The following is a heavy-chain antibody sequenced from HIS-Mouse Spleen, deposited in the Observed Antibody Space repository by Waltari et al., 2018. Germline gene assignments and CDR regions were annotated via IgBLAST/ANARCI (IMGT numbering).Heavy chain of an antibody. Sequence: EVQLVESGGGLIQPGGSLSLSCAASGFTVGSNYMSGVRQAPGKGLEWVSVIYSGGSTYYADSVKGRFTISRDNSKNTLYLQMNSLRAEDTAVYYCARGVRGVAFDIWGQGTMVTVSS. V-gene: IGHV3-53*01. CDR3: ARGVRGVAFDI. D-gene: IGHD3-10*01. J-gene: IGHJ3*02. CDR2: IYSGGST. CDR1: GFTVGSNY.